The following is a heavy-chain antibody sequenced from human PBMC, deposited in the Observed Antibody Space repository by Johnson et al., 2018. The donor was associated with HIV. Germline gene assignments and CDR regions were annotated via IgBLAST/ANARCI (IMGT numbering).Heavy chain of an antibody. CDR2: IYSGGST. CDR3: ARILVVTMVRGVSLHDAFDI. CDR1: GFTFSSYA. Sequence: VQLVESGGGVVQPGRSLRLSCAASGFTFSSYAMHWVRQAPGKGLEWVSVIYSGGSTYYADSVKGRCTISRDNSKNTLHLQMKSLRAEDTAVYYCARILVVTMVRGVSLHDAFDIWGQGTMVTVSS. D-gene: IGHD3-10*01. V-gene: IGHV3-66*01. J-gene: IGHJ3*02.